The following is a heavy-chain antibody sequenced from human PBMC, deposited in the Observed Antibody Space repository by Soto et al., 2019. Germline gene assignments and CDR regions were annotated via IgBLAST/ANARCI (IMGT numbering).Heavy chain of an antibody. CDR2: INPIVSMS. CDR3: AASYGSGYRAFDY. Sequence: QVQLVQSGTEVTKTGSSVKVSCKASGDTFSFYTINWVRQAPGLGLEWVGRINPIVSMSNYAQKFQGRVSMTADKSTSTAYMELRSLRSDDTAMYFCAASYGSGYRAFDYWGQGALVIVSS. V-gene: IGHV1-69*02. CDR1: GDTFSFYT. D-gene: IGHD3-10*01. J-gene: IGHJ4*02.